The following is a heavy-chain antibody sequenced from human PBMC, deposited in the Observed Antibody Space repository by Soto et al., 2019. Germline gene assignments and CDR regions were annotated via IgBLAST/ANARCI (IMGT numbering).Heavy chain of an antibody. D-gene: IGHD3-10*01. V-gene: IGHV3-23*01. Sequence: GGSLRLSCAASGFTFSSYAMSWVRQAPGKGLEWVSAISGSGGSTYYADSVKGRFTISRDNSKNTLYLQMNSLRAEDTAVYYCAKGAPSLDGSGSPPAYWGQGTLVTVSS. CDR3: AKGAPSLDGSGSPPAY. CDR2: ISGSGGST. J-gene: IGHJ4*02. CDR1: GFTFSSYA.